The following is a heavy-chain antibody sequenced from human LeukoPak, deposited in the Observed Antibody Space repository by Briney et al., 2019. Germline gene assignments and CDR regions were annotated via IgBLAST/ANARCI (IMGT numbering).Heavy chain of an antibody. Sequence: SETLSLTCTVSGGSISSSSYYWGWIRQPPGKGLEWIGSIYYSGSTYYNPSLKSRVTLSLDTSNKRVSLKLNSVTAADTAMYYCARAQGTGLVDYWGQGTPVTVSS. CDR1: GGSISSSSYY. J-gene: IGHJ4*02. D-gene: IGHD2-8*02. CDR3: ARAQGTGLVDY. V-gene: IGHV4-39*07. CDR2: IYYSGST.